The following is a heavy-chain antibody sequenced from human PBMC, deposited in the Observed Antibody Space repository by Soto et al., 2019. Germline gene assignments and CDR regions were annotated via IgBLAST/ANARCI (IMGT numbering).Heavy chain of an antibody. CDR2: INHSGST. J-gene: IGHJ5*02. D-gene: IGHD2-2*01. V-gene: IGHV4-34*01. CDR3: ARGRAICSSTSCSKVNWFDP. CDR1: VGSCSGYY. Sequence: PSETLSLTCAVYVGSCSGYYWSWIRQPPGKGLEWIGEINHSGSTNYNPSLKSRVTISVDTSKNQFSLKLSSATAADTAVYYCARGRAICSSTSCSKVNWFDPWGQGTLVTVSS.